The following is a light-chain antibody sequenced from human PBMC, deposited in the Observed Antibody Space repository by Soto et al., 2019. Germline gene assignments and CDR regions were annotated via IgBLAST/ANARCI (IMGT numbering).Light chain of an antibody. CDR2: EGR. J-gene: IGLJ3*02. CDR3: SAYTARSTLV. CDR1: MRDVGAYNL. Sequence: QSALTQPASVSGSAGQSITISCSGTMRDVGAYNLVSWYQQHPGTAPKLIIDEGRNRPSGSSSRFSGSRCGNTASLTISGLQSEDEGDYYCSAYTARSTLVFGGGTK. V-gene: IGLV2-14*01.